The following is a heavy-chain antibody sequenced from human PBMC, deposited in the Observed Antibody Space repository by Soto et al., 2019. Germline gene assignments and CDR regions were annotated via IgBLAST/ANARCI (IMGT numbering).Heavy chain of an antibody. D-gene: IGHD5-12*01. CDR1: GYTFNSYD. CDR3: AILKGYSY. V-gene: IGHV1-8*01. CDR2: MNPNNGNT. J-gene: IGHJ4*02. Sequence: GASVKLSSKASGYTFNSYDIIWVRQATGQGLEWMGWMNPNNGNTCYAQNFQGRVTMTRNTSTSTAYMELSSLRSEDTAVYSCAILKGYSYWGQGNLVSVSS.